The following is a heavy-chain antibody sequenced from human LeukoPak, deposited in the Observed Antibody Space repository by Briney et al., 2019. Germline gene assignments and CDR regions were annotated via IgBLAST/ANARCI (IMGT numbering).Heavy chain of an antibody. J-gene: IGHJ4*02. CDR1: GYTFTSYD. CDR2: MNPNSGNT. CDR3: ARADYDILTGYYIGFDY. Sequence: VSVKVSCKASGYTFTSYDINWVRQATGQGLEWMGWMNPNSGNTGYAQKFQGRVTMTRNTSISTAYMELSSLRSEDTAVYYCARADYDILTGYYIGFDYWGQGTLVTVSS. V-gene: IGHV1-8*01. D-gene: IGHD3-9*01.